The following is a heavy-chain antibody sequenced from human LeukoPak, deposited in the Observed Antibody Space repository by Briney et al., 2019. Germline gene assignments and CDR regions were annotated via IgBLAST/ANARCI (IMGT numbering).Heavy chain of an antibody. V-gene: IGHV4-34*01. CDR3: ARGRSSSWYVRAFDI. CDR1: GGSFSGYY. CDR2: INHSGST. J-gene: IGHJ3*02. D-gene: IGHD6-13*01. Sequence: SETLSLTCAVYGGSFSGYYWSWIRQPPGKGLEWIGEINHSGSTNYNPSLKSRVTISVDTSKNQFSLKLSSVTAADTAVYYCARGRSSSWYVRAFDIWGQGKMVTVSS.